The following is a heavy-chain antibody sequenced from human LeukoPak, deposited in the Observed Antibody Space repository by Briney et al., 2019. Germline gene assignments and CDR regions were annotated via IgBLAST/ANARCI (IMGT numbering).Heavy chain of an antibody. V-gene: IGHV4-59*08. D-gene: IGHD2-2*01. CDR3: ASMTYRMPLGRNY. J-gene: IGHJ4*02. CDR2: IYYSGST. CDR1: GGSISSYY. Sequence: YPSETLSLTCTVSGGSISSYYWSWIRQPPGKGLEWIGYIYYSGSTNYNPSLKSRVTISVDTSKNQFSLKLSSVTAADTAVYYCASMTYRMPLGRNYWGQGTLVTVSS.